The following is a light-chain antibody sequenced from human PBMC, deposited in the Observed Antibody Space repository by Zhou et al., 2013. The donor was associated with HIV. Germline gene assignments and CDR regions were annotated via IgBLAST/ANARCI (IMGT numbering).Light chain of an antibody. J-gene: IGKJ3*01. V-gene: IGKV1-39*01. Sequence: DIQMTQSPSSLSASVGDRVTITCRASQSISSYLNWYQQKPGKAPKLLIYAASSLQSGVPSRFSGSGSGTDFTFTISSLQPEDFATYYCQQYDSLPRTFGP. CDR3: QQYDSLPRT. CDR2: AAS. CDR1: QSISSY.